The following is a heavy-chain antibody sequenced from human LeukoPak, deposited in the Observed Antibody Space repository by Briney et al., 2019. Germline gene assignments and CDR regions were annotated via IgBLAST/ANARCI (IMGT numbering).Heavy chain of an antibody. CDR3: ARDTIHHDILTGYYYY. CDR2: ISSSSSYT. Sequence: PGGSLRLSCAASGFTFSDYYMSWIRQAPGKGLEWVSYISSSSSYTNYADSVKGRFTISRDNAKNSLYLQMNSLRAEDTAVYYCARDTIHHDILTGYYYYWGQGALVTVSS. J-gene: IGHJ4*02. V-gene: IGHV3-11*05. CDR1: GFTFSDYY. D-gene: IGHD3-9*01.